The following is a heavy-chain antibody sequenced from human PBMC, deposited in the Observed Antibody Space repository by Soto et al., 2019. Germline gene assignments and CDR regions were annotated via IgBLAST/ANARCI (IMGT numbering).Heavy chain of an antibody. CDR3: ASPSYWGEVVPAATLRDYGMDV. Sequence: GASVKVSCKASSYTFTSYGISWVRQAPGQGLEWMGWISAYNGNTNYAQKLQGRVTMTTDTSTSTAYMELRSLRSDDTAVYYCASPSYWGEVVPAATLRDYGMDVWGQGTTVTVSS. J-gene: IGHJ6*02. V-gene: IGHV1-18*01. D-gene: IGHD2-2*01. CDR2: ISAYNGNT. CDR1: SYTFTSYG.